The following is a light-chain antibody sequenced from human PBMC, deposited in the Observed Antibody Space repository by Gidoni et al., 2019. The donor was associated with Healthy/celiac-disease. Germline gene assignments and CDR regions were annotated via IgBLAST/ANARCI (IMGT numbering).Light chain of an antibody. CDR3: QSYDSSLSGPVV. CDR2: GNS. CDR1: SSNIGAGYD. Sequence: QSVLTQPPSGSGAPGQRVPISCPGSSSNIGAGYDVHWYQQRPGTAPKLLIDGNSNRPSGVPDRFSGSKSGTSASLAITGLQAEDEADYYCQSYDSSLSGPVVFGGGTKLTVL. J-gene: IGLJ2*01. V-gene: IGLV1-40*01.